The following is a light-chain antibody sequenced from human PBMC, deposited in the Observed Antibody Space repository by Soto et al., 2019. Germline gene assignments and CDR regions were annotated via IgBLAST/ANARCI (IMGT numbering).Light chain of an antibody. CDR1: QSINSW. J-gene: IGKJ4*01. Sequence: DIQMTQSPSTLSASVGDRVIITCRASQSINSWLAWYQQRPGNAPKLLIYDASSLQSGVPSRFSGSGSGTEFTLTISSLQPDDFATYYCQQYNSYPLTFGGGTKVDIK. CDR2: DAS. CDR3: QQYNSYPLT. V-gene: IGKV1-5*01.